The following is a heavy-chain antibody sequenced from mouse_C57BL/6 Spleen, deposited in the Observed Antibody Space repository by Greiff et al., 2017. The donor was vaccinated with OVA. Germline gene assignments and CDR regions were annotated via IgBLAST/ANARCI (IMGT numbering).Heavy chain of an antibody. Sequence: EVQGVESGGGLVQPKGSLKLSCAASGFSFNTYAMNWVRQAPGKGLEWVARIRSKSNNYATYYADSVKDRFTISRDDSESMLYLQMNNLKTEDTAMYYCVRHALGRKEGYAMDYWGQGTSVTVSS. D-gene: IGHD4-1*01. CDR3: VRHALGRKEGYAMDY. CDR1: GFSFNTYA. CDR2: IRSKSNNYAT. J-gene: IGHJ4*01. V-gene: IGHV10-1*01.